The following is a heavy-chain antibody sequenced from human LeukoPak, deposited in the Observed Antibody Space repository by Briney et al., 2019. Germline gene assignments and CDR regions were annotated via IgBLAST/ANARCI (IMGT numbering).Heavy chain of an antibody. CDR2: FDPEDGET. J-gene: IGHJ4*02. CDR1: GYTLTELS. CDR3: ARYGHSPFFDY. D-gene: IGHD4-17*01. Sequence: GASVKVSCKVSGYTLTELSMHWVRQAPGKGLEWMGGFDPEDGETIYAQKFQGRVTMTRDTSTSTVYMELSSLRSEDTAVYFCARYGHSPFFDYWGQGTLVIVSS. V-gene: IGHV1-24*01.